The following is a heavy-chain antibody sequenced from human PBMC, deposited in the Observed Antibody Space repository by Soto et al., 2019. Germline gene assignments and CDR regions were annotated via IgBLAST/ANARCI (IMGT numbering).Heavy chain of an antibody. CDR3: ARDTGDGTFDF. J-gene: IGHJ4*02. CDR1: GYTFSSYA. Sequence: ASVKVSCKASGYTFSSYAMHWVRQAPGQRLEWMGWINAGYGNTKSSQKFQDRVTISRGTSASTAYMELTSLRSEDTAVYYCARDTGDGTFDFWGQGTLVTVSS. CDR2: INAGYGNT. V-gene: IGHV1-3*01. D-gene: IGHD7-27*01.